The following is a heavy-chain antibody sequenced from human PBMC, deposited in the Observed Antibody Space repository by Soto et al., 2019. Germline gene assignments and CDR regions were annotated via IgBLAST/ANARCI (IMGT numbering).Heavy chain of an antibody. CDR3: VRPNDPTGGMGVRDY. D-gene: IGHD1-1*01. J-gene: IGHJ4*02. CDR2: IYPGDSDT. V-gene: IGHV5-51*01. CDR1: GYTFTRYW. Sequence: GASLKISCKGSGYTFTRYWIGWVRKIPGKGLEWMGIIYPGDSDTRYSPSFQGQVNISVAKSITTAYLQWSRLKASDSAMYYCVRPNDPTGGMGVRDYWGQGTRGTVSS.